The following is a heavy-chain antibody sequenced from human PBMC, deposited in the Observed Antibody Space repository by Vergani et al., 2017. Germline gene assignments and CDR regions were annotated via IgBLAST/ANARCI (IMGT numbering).Heavy chain of an antibody. Sequence: QGQLVESGGGLVKPGGSLRLSCAASGFSLSDYYMTWIRQAPGKGLEWISYISSSGTTIYYADSVKGRFTISRDNAKNSLYLQMNSLRAEDTAVYYCARCGLGPEGSSWSYYYYYYYMDVWGKGTTVTVSS. CDR2: ISSSGTTI. CDR3: ARCGLGPEGSSWSYYYYYYYMDV. V-gene: IGHV3-11*01. D-gene: IGHD6-13*01. J-gene: IGHJ6*03. CDR1: GFSLSDYY.